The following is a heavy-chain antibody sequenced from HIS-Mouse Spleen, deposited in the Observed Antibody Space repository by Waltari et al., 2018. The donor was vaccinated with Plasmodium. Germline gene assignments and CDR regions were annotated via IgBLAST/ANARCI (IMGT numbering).Heavy chain of an antibody. CDR2: ISSSSSYI. D-gene: IGHD7-27*01. J-gene: IGHJ4*02. CDR3: ARDNWGSFGY. CDR1: GFTFSTYS. Sequence: EVQLVESGGGLVKPGGSLRLSCAAPGFTFSTYSMNWVRQAPGKGLEWVSSISSSSSYIYYADSVKGRFTISRDNAKNSLYLQMNSLRAEDTAVYYCARDNWGSFGYWGQGTLVTVSS. V-gene: IGHV3-21*01.